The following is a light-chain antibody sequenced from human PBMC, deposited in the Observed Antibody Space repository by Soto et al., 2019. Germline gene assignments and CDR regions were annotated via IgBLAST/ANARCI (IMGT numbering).Light chain of an antibody. Sequence: DIQMTQSPSSLSASVGDRVTITCRASQGIKDYLAWYQQKPGEAPKLLIYGASTLQSGVPSRFSGSGSGTDFTLTISSLQPEDVATYYCQKYNSAPKTFGQGTQVQIK. V-gene: IGKV1-27*01. J-gene: IGKJ1*01. CDR2: GAS. CDR3: QKYNSAPKT. CDR1: QGIKDY.